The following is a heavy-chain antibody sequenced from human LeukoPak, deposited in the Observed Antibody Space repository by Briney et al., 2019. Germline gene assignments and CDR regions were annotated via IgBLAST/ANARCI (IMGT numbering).Heavy chain of an antibody. D-gene: IGHD3-9*01. J-gene: IGHJ4*02. CDR1: GFTFSTYS. Sequence: GGCLRLSCAASGFTFSTYSMHCVRQAPGKRLEWVSSIISRSSYIYYADSVKGRFTISRDNAKNSLYLQMNSLRAEDTAVYYCARTDILTGYQSTSSSYFDYWGQGTLVTVSS. CDR3: ARTDILTGYQSTSSSYFDY. CDR2: IISRSSYI. V-gene: IGHV3-21*01.